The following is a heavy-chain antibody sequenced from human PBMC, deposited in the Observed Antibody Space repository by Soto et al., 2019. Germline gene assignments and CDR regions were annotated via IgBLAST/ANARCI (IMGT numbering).Heavy chain of an antibody. CDR3: PRRLGYCSSTSCYHWFDP. Sequence: PGESLKISCKGSGYSFTSYWIGGVRQMPGEVLEWMGIIYPGDADTTYTPSFQGQLTPSADKSISTAYLQWSSLKASDTAMYYCPRRLGYCSSTSCYHWFDPWGQGTLPTVSS. J-gene: IGHJ5*02. CDR1: GYSFTSYW. CDR2: IYPGDADT. D-gene: IGHD2-2*01. V-gene: IGHV5-51*03.